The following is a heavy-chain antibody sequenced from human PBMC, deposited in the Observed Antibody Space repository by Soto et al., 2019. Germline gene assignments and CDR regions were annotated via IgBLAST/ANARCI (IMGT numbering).Heavy chain of an antibody. D-gene: IGHD6-13*01. Sequence: ASVKVSCKASGYDFTAYDINWVRQASGQGLEWMGWMNPINGATGSARRFQGRVSMTRNTATGTAYLELTSLRSDDTAVYYCGRGPSPRAPAGGTPYYYAMDVWGQGTTVTVSS. J-gene: IGHJ6*02. CDR3: GRGPSPRAPAGGTPYYYAMDV. CDR1: GYDFTAYD. V-gene: IGHV1-8*02. CDR2: MNPINGAT.